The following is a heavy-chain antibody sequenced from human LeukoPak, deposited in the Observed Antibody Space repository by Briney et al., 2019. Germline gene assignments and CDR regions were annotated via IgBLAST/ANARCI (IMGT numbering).Heavy chain of an antibody. CDR1: GFTFSSYA. CDR3: ARDLLGLDY. D-gene: IGHD3-10*01. CDR2: ISYDGSNK. V-gene: IGHV3-30-3*01. J-gene: IGHJ4*02. Sequence: PGRSLRLSCAASGFTFSSYAMHWVRQAPGKGLEWVAVISYDGSNKYYADSVKGRFTISRDNSKNTLYLQMNSLRAEDTAVYYCARDLLGLDYWGQGTLVTVSS.